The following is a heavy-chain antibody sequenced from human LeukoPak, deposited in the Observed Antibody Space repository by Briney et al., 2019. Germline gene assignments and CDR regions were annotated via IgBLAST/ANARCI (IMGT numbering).Heavy chain of an antibody. Sequence: SETLSLTCTVSDGSISGSYWNWIRQPPGKGLEWIGNIYYSGRTNYNPSFKSRVSISVDTSKNQVSLKLTSVTAADTAVYYCARHSGTYMDYWGQGTLVTVSS. CDR3: ARHSGTYMDY. CDR1: DGSISGSY. D-gene: IGHD1-26*01. CDR2: IYYSGRT. J-gene: IGHJ4*02. V-gene: IGHV4-59*08.